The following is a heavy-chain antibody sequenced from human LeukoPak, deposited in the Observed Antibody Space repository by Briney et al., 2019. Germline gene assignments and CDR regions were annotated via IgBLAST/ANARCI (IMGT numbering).Heavy chain of an antibody. CDR3: ASGLRRWLQFDY. CDR2: IYYSGST. J-gene: IGHJ4*02. D-gene: IGHD5-24*01. Sequence: WETLSLTCTVSGGSISSYYCSWIRQPPGKGLEWIGYIYYSGSTNYNPSLKSRVTISVDTSKNQFSLKLSSVTAADTAVYYCASGLRRWLQFDYWGQGTLVTVSS. CDR1: GGSISSYY. V-gene: IGHV4-59*01.